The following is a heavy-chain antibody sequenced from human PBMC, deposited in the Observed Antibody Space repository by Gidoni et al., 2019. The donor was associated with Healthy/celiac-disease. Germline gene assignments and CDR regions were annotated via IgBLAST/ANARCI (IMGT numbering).Heavy chain of an antibody. Sequence: QLQLQESGPGMVQPSETLSLTCTFSGGSISSSSYYWGWIRQPPGKGLELIGSIYYSGSTYYNPSLKSRVTISVDTSNNQFSLKLSSVTAADTAVYYCASSGYSSGWYGWFDPWGQGTLGTVSS. CDR2: IYYSGST. CDR3: ASSGYSSGWYGWFDP. J-gene: IGHJ5*02. V-gene: IGHV4-39*01. CDR1: GGSISSSSYY. D-gene: IGHD6-19*01.